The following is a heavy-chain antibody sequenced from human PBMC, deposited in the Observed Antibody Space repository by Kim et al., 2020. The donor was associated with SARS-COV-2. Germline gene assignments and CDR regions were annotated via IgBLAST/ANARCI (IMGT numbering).Heavy chain of an antibody. V-gene: IGHV3-48*03. D-gene: IGHD3-22*01. J-gene: IGHJ3*02. CDR3: AREDYYDSSGYYEPHDAFDI. Sequence: RFTISRDNAKNSLYLQMNSLRAEDTAVYYCAREDYYDSSGYYEPHDAFDIWGQGTMVTVSS.